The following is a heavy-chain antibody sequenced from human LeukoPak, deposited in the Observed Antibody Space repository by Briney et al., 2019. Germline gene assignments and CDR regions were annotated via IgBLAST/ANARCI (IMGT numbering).Heavy chain of an antibody. CDR3: ARGNGYYEFWSGYFDY. V-gene: IGHV4-34*11. CDR2: IYSSGGT. J-gene: IGHJ4*02. Sequence: SEPLSFTCAVHGGSFSGYYWSWIRQPPGRGRWWIGYIYSSGGTKDTPSLKSRVTISADTSTNTFSLKLRSVTAADTAVYYFARGNGYYEFWSGYFDYWGQGTLVTVSS. D-gene: IGHD3-3*01. CDR1: GGSFSGYY.